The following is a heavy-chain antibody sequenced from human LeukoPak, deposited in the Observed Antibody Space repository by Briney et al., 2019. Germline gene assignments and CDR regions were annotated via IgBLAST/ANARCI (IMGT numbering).Heavy chain of an antibody. V-gene: IGHV4-59*08. Sequence: SETLSLTCTVSGGSLSTYYWSWIRQPPGKGLEWIGDIHHSGNTNYNPSLKSRVTTSVDTSKNQFSLKLSSVTAADTAVYYCARHSGYYASDPWGQGTLVTVSS. CDR3: ARHSGYYASDP. D-gene: IGHD3-10*01. J-gene: IGHJ5*02. CDR2: IHHSGNT. CDR1: GGSLSTYY.